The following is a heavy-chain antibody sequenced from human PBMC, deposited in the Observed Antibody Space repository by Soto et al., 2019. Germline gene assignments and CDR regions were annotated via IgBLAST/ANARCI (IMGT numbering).Heavy chain of an antibody. Sequence: SVKVSCKASGGTFSSYAISWVRQAPGQGLEWMGGIIPIFGTANYAQKFQGRATITADESTSTAYMELSSLRSEDTAVYYCASYPGSGSYYYYGMDVWGQGTTVTVSS. CDR2: IIPIFGTA. V-gene: IGHV1-69*13. CDR1: GGTFSSYA. J-gene: IGHJ6*02. CDR3: ASYPGSGSYYYYGMDV. D-gene: IGHD3-10*01.